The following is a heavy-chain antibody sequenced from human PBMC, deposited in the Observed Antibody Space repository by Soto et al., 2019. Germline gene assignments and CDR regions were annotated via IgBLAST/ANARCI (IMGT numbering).Heavy chain of an antibody. CDR3: ARVKQGGYYFDY. CDR2: INSDGSST. Sequence: VQLVQSGAEVKTPGSSVKVSCKTSGGTFSSYWMHWVRQAPGKGLVWVSRINSDGSSTSYADSVKGRFTISRDNAKNTLYLQMNSLRAEDTAVYYCARVKQGGYYFDYWGQGTLVTVSS. J-gene: IGHJ4*02. D-gene: IGHD3-16*01. V-gene: IGHV3-74*02. CDR1: GGTFSSYW.